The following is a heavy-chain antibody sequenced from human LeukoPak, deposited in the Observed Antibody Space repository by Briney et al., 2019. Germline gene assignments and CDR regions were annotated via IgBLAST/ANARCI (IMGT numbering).Heavy chain of an antibody. D-gene: IGHD7-27*01. J-gene: IGHJ4*02. CDR3: AKTGGPWD. Sequence: KAGGSLRFPWPASGFTVGRSSMPWAGQPPGKGLQWVSVIFSDGTTYYTDSVKGRFTISRDNSKNTLYLQLNSLRAEDTAVYYCAKTGGPWDWGQGTLVTVSS. V-gene: IGHV3-53*01. CDR2: IFSDGTT. CDR1: GFTVGRSS.